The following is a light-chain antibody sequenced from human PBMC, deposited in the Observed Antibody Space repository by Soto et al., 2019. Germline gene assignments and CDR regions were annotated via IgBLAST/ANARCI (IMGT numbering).Light chain of an antibody. CDR3: QQANSIPLT. CDR2: VAS. J-gene: IGKJ4*01. Sequence: DIQMTQSPSSVSASVEDTVTITCRASQDISGWLAWYQHKPGKAPKLLIYVASSLQSRVPSSFSGSGSGTDFTLTISSLQPEDFATYYCQQANSIPLTFGGGTKVDIK. V-gene: IGKV1-12*01. CDR1: QDISGW.